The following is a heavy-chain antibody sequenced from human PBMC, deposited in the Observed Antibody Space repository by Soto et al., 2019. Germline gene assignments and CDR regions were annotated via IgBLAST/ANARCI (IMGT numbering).Heavy chain of an antibody. CDR1: GGTFSSYA. CDR2: IIPNFGTA. D-gene: IGHD1-26*01. Sequence: SVKDSFKASGGTFSSYAISWVRQAGGQGLEWMGGIIPNFGTANYAQKFQGRVTITADKSTNTAYTELSSLRSEDTAVYYCARVERDGYYDDAFDIWGQGTMVTVSS. CDR3: ARVERDGYYDDAFDI. V-gene: IGHV1-69*06. J-gene: IGHJ3*02.